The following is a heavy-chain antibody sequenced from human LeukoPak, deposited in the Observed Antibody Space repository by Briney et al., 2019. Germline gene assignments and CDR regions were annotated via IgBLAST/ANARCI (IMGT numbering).Heavy chain of an antibody. CDR1: GGSISSGGYY. CDR2: ICYSGST. D-gene: IGHD3-10*01. J-gene: IGHJ4*02. V-gene: IGHV4-31*03. CDR3: ARSTAWFGDLDY. Sequence: SQTLSLTCTVSGGSISSGGYYWSWIRRHPGKGLEWIGYICYSGSTYYNPSLKSRVTISVDTSKNQFSLKLSSVTAADTAVYYCARSTAWFGDLDYWGQGTLVTVPS.